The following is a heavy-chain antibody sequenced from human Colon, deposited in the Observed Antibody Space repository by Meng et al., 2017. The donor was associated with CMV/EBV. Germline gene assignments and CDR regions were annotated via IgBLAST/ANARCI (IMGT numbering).Heavy chain of an antibody. J-gene: IGHJ6*02. CDR2: IIPILGLA. D-gene: IGHD2-21*01. Sequence: SVKVSCKASGGTFSNYAVSWVRQAPGQGREWMGGIIPILGLANFAEQFEGRVTITADKSTRTAYMELSSRRSEDTAVYYCARSPCGGDCSRYYYYYNNMDVWGQGTTVTVSS. CDR3: ARSPCGGDCSRYYYYYNNMDV. V-gene: IGHV1-69*10. CDR1: GGTFSNYA.